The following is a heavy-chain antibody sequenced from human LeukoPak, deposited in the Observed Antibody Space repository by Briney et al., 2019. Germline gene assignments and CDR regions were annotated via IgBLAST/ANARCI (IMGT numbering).Heavy chain of an antibody. CDR1: GFIVSSNY. J-gene: IGHJ5*02. CDR2: IYSGGRT. Sequence: PGRSLRLSCAASGFIVSSNYMSWVRQAPGKGLEWVSVIYSGGRTYYADSVKGRFTISRDNSKNTLYLQMNSLRAEDTAVYYCAKEVADHNNWFDPWGQGTLVTVSS. D-gene: IGHD1-14*01. CDR3: AKEVADHNNWFDP. V-gene: IGHV3-53*05.